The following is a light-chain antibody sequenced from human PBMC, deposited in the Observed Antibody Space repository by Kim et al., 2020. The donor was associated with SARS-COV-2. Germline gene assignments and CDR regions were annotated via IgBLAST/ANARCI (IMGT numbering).Light chain of an antibody. CDR3: QPYAPPPFP. Sequence: PPSFCPTQRVPAPSLASSQHNPGHAPRPLIYAPSNTATGLPDRFTASVSGTHFPLTISSLQPDDFAVYYCQPYAPPPFPFGPGTKLDIK. V-gene: IGKV3-20*01. CDR2: APS. J-gene: IGKJ3*01. CDR1: QRVPAPS.